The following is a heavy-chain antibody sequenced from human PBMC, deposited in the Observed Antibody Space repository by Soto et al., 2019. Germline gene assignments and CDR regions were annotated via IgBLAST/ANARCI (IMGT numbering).Heavy chain of an antibody. CDR1: GVTFTTYW. D-gene: IGHD3-22*01. CDR2: VNHEGSRT. J-gene: IGHJ4*02. Sequence: EVHLVESGGGLVQPGGALRLSCAASGVTFTTYWMSWVRQVPGKGLEWVTNVNHEGSRTYYVDYVKGRFTISRDNARNSVYPQMTTLRVEDTAVYYGATDDFSIEVDVITDDYWGQGTLVAVSS. V-gene: IGHV3-7*04. CDR3: ATDDFSIEVDVITDDY.